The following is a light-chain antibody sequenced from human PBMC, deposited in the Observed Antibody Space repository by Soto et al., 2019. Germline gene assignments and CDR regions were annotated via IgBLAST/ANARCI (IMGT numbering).Light chain of an antibody. V-gene: IGLV1-44*01. CDR2: SNN. J-gene: IGLJ3*02. CDR1: SSNIGSNT. Sequence: QSALTQPPSASGTPGQRVTISCSGSSSNIGSNTVNWYQQLPGTAPKLLIYSNNQRPSGVPDRFSGSKSGTSASLAISGLLSEDEADYYCAAWDDSLNAWVFGGGTKLTVL. CDR3: AAWDDSLNAWV.